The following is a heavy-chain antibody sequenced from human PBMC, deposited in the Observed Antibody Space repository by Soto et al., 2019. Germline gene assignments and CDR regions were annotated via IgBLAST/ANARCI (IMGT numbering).Heavy chain of an antibody. CDR1: GDSIGTYY. CDR3: AGESEGGDLHDWFDP. Sequence: QVQLRESGPGLVKPSETLSLTCSVSGDSIGTYYWSWVRQPPGKGLEWLGFVYSSWSTQYNPSLKGRVTLAREPSKNQLYLKLRSVTAVDPAVYYCAGESEGGDLHDWFDPWGQGALVTVSS. CDR2: VYSSWST. V-gene: IGHV4-59*01. D-gene: IGHD3-16*01. J-gene: IGHJ5*02.